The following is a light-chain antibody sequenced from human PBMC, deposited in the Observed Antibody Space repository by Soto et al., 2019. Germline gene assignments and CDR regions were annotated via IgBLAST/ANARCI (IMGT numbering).Light chain of an antibody. V-gene: IGLV1-40*01. CDR1: NSNIGTGYD. CDR2: GNT. Sequence: QSVLTQPPSVSGAPGQRVTISCTGSNSNIGTGYDVHWYQQFQGAAPKLLIYGNTKRPSGVPDRFSGSKSGTSAFLAITGLQAEDEADYYCQSYDNSLSGFYVFGTGTKVTVL. J-gene: IGLJ1*01. CDR3: QSYDNSLSGFYV.